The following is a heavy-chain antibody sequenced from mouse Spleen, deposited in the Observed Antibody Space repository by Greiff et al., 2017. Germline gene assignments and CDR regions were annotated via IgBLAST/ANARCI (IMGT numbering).Heavy chain of an antibody. D-gene: IGHD3-3*01. Sequence: QVQLQQPGAELVMPGASVKLSCKASGYTFTSYWMHWVKQRPGQGLEWIGEIDPSDNYTNYNQKFKGKATLTVDKSSSTAYMQLSSLTSEDSAVYYCARGDVWFAYWGQGTLVTVSA. CDR2: IDPSDNYT. CDR1: GYTFTSYW. CDR3: ARGDVWFAY. J-gene: IGHJ3*01. V-gene: IGHV1-69*01.